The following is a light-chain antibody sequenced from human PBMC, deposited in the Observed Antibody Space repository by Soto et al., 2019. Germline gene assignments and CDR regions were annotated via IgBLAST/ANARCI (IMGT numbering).Light chain of an antibody. CDR3: QQYGGSTRT. V-gene: IGKV3-20*01. CDR1: QSVSTQ. Sequence: IVLTQSPGTLSLSPGERATLSCRASQSVSTQLAWYQQKPGQAPRLIIHGASSRATGVPARITGSGSGTDFTLSISRLEPEDFAVYYCQQYGGSTRTFGQGTKVEIK. J-gene: IGKJ1*01. CDR2: GAS.